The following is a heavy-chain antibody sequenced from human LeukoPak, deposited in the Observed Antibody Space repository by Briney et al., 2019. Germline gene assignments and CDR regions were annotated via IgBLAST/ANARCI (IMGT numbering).Heavy chain of an antibody. V-gene: IGHV3-7*01. CDR2: IRQDGSDK. Sequence: GGSLRLFCAASGFTFSSNWMIWLRQAPGRGLEWVVNIRQDGSDKYHIDSVKGRFTISRDNAKHSLSLQMNSLRVEDTAVYYCARDRDCGDGGCYPHFDYWGQGVRVTVSS. J-gene: IGHJ4*02. CDR3: ARDRDCGDGGCYPHFDY. CDR1: GFTFSSNW. D-gene: IGHD2-21*01.